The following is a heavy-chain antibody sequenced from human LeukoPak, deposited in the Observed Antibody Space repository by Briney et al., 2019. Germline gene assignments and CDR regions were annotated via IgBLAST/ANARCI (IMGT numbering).Heavy chain of an antibody. CDR1: GFTFSHYW. CDR2: IKQDGSEK. V-gene: IGHV3-7*04. D-gene: IGHD3-10*01. Sequence: GGSLGLSCAASGFTFSHYWMSWVRQAPGKGLEWVANIKQDGSEKNYVDSVKGRFTISRDNAKNSLYLQMNILRAEDTAVYYCARDLYASGSYDYWGQGTLVTVSS. CDR3: ARDLYASGSYDY. J-gene: IGHJ4*02.